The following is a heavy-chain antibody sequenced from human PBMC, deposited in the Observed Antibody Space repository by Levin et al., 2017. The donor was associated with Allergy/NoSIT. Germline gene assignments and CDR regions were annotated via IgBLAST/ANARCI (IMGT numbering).Heavy chain of an antibody. V-gene: IGHV3-30*18. CDR1: GFTFSSYG. D-gene: IGHD4-23*01. J-gene: IGHJ6*02. Sequence: GGSLRLSCAASGFTFSSYGMHWVRQAPGKGLEWVAVISYDGSNKYYADSVKGRFTISRDNSKNTLYLQMNSLRAEDTAVYYCAKGLYGGNYYYGMDVWGQGTTVTVSS. CDR2: ISYDGSNK. CDR3: AKGLYGGNYYYGMDV.